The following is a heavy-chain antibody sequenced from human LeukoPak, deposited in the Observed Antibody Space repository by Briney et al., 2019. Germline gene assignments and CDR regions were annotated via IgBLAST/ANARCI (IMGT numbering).Heavy chain of an antibody. CDR1: GGSFSGYY. D-gene: IGHD6-6*01. J-gene: IGHJ4*02. Sequence: SETLSVTCAVYGGSFSGYYWSWIRQPPGKGLEWIGEINHSGSTNYNPSLKSRVTISVDTPKNQFTLKLTSVTAADTAVYYCARRVAVLPRYYFDYWGQGTLVTVSS. CDR3: ARRVAVLPRYYFDY. CDR2: INHSGST. V-gene: IGHV4-34*01.